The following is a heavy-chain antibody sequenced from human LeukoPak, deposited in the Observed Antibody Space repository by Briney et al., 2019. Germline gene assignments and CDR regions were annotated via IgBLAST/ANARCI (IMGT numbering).Heavy chain of an antibody. CDR2: IYPRDGST. J-gene: IGHJ4*02. CDR1: GYTLTSNY. CDR3: ARDQEGFDY. Sequence: ASVKVSCKASGYTLTSNYIHWVRQAPRQGLEWMGIIYPRDGSTSYAQKFQGRVTVTRDTSTSTVHMELSGLRSEDTAVYYCARDQEGFDYWGQGTLVTVSS. V-gene: IGHV1-46*01.